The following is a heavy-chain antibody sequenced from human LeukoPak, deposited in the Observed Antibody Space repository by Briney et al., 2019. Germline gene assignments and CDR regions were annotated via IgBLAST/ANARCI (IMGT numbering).Heavy chain of an antibody. V-gene: IGHV3-33*01. Sequence: PGRSLRLSCAASGFTFSSYSMHWVRQAPGKGLEWVAVIWYDGSNKYYADSVKGRFTISRDNSKNTLYLQMNSLRAEDTAVYYCARDMRAMVRGVIVYYGMDVWGKGTTVTVSS. CDR3: ARDMRAMVRGVIVYYGMDV. D-gene: IGHD3-10*01. CDR2: IWYDGSNK. J-gene: IGHJ6*04. CDR1: GFTFSSYS.